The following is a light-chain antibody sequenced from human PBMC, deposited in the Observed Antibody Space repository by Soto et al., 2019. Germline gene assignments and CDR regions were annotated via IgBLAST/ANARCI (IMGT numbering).Light chain of an antibody. J-gene: IGKJ2*01. CDR3: QQYNSYPYA. Sequence: DIQMTQSPSTLSASVGDRVTITCRASKSISSWLAWYQQKPGKAPKLLNYKASSLETGVPSSFSGSGSGTEVTLTISSLQPDDFATYYCQQYNSYPYAFGQGTKLAIK. CDR2: KAS. CDR1: KSISSW. V-gene: IGKV1-5*03.